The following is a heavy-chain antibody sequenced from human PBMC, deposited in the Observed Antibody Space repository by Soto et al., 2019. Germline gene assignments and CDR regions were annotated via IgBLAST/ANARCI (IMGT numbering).Heavy chain of an antibody. CDR2: IYYSGST. Sequence: PSETLSLTCTVSGGSISSYYWSWIRQPPGKGLGWIGYIYYSGSTNYNPSLKSRVTISVDTSKNQFSLKLSSVTAADTAVYYCARDSHSSSWYYIDYWGQGTLVTVSS. CDR1: GGSISSYY. D-gene: IGHD6-13*01. CDR3: ARDSHSSSWYYIDY. J-gene: IGHJ4*02. V-gene: IGHV4-59*01.